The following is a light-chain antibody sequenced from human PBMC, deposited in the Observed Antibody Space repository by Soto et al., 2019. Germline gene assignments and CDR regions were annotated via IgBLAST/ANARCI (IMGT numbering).Light chain of an antibody. CDR3: QQYGSSPTT. CDR2: GAS. Sequence: EVGLSQSPGTVSLSPGERATLSCRASQTVLNNYLTWYQKKPGQAPRRLIFGASIRATGIPDRFSGSGSGTDFTLTISRLEPEDFAVYYCQQYGSSPTTFGQRSKV. J-gene: IGKJ1*01. V-gene: IGKV3-20*01. CDR1: QTVLNNY.